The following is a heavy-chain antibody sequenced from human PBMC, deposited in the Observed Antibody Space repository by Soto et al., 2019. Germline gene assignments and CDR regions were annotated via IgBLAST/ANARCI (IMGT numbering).Heavy chain of an antibody. V-gene: IGHV4-39*01. CDR3: ARQGGGYSSSWAPYYYGMDV. CDR1: GGSISSSSYY. Sequence: QLQLQESGPGLVKPSETLSLTCTVSGGSISSSSYYWGWIRQPPGKGLEWIGSIYYSGSTYYNPSLKSRVTISVDTSKNQFSLKLSSVTAADTAVYYCARQGGGYSSSWAPYYYGMDVWGQGTTVTVSS. J-gene: IGHJ6*02. D-gene: IGHD6-13*01. CDR2: IYYSGST.